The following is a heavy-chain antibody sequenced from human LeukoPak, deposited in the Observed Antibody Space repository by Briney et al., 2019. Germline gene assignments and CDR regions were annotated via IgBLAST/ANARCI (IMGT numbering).Heavy chain of an antibody. Sequence: GASLQISCKGSGSSFTSYWIGWVRQLPGKGLEWMGIIYPGDSDIRYSPSFQGQVTISADKSISTAYLQWSSLKASDTAMYYCARIVIYSSGWYGGFDYWGQGTLVTVSS. CDR2: IYPGDSDI. V-gene: IGHV5-51*01. D-gene: IGHD6-19*01. J-gene: IGHJ4*02. CDR3: ARIVIYSSGWYGGFDY. CDR1: GSSFTSYW.